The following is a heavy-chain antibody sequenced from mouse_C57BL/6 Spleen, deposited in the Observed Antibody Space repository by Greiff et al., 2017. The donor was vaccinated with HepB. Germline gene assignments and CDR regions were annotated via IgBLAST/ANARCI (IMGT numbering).Heavy chain of an antibody. CDR3: ARDEGLTSAMDY. CDR1: GYSITSGYY. CDR2: ISYDGSN. D-gene: IGHD3-3*01. J-gene: IGHJ4*01. V-gene: IGHV3-6*01. Sequence: EVKLQESGPGLVKPSQSLSLTCSVTGYSITSGYYWNWIRQFPGNKLEWMGYISYDGSNNYNPSLKNRISITRDTSKNQFFLKLNSVTTEDTATYYCARDEGLTSAMDYWGQGTSVTVSS.